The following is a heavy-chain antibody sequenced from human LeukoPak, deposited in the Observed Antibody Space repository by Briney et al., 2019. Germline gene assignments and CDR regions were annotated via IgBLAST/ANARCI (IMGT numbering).Heavy chain of an antibody. J-gene: IGHJ4*02. CDR2: ISRGSGHI. V-gene: IGHV3-21*01. D-gene: IGHD3-10*01. CDR1: RFPFSNYS. CDR3: ARDKPHYYGSGNFDY. Sequence: PGGSLRLSCAASRFPFSNYSMNWVRQAPGKGLEWVSSISRGSGHIYYADSVKGRFTISRDNARNSLYLQMNSLRAEDTAIYYCARDKPHYYGSGNFDYWGQGTLVTFSS.